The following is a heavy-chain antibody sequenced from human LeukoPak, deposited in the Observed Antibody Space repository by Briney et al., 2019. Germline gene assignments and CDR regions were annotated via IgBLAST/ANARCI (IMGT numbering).Heavy chain of an antibody. Sequence: PGGSLRLSCAASGFTFSSYNMNWVRQAPGKGLEWVSSISSSSSTIYYADSVKGRFTISRDNAKNSLYLQMNSPRAEDTAVYYCARFYDSSGYPGYYYGMDVWGQGTTVTVSS. D-gene: IGHD3-22*01. J-gene: IGHJ6*02. CDR3: ARFYDSSGYPGYYYGMDV. CDR1: GFTFSSYN. V-gene: IGHV3-21*01. CDR2: ISSSSSTI.